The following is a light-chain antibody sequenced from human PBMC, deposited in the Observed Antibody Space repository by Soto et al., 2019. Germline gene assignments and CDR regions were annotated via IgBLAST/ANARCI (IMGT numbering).Light chain of an antibody. CDR3: TSYTSNPTVV. Sequence: QSVLTQPPSASGTPGQKVTISCSGATSDIGSNTIHWYRHLPGSGPTLVVFNNDQRPSGVPDRISGSKSGTSASLAISGLQSEDEADYYCTSYTSNPTVVFGGGTQLTVL. CDR1: TSDIGSNT. V-gene: IGLV1-44*01. J-gene: IGLJ2*01. CDR2: NND.